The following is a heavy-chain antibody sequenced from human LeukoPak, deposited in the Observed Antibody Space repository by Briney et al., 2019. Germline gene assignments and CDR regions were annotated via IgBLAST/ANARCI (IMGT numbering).Heavy chain of an antibody. D-gene: IGHD3-16*01. CDR2: ISSSSSTI. J-gene: IGHJ5*02. CDR3: ARDRHDQIGGGNWFDP. V-gene: IGHV3-48*01. CDR1: GFTFGNYG. Sequence: GGSLRLSCAAPGFTFGNYGMHWVRQAPGKGLEWVSYISSSSSTIYYADSVKGRFTISRDNAKNSLYLQMNSLRAEDTAVYYCARDRHDQIGGGNWFDPWGQGTLVTVSS.